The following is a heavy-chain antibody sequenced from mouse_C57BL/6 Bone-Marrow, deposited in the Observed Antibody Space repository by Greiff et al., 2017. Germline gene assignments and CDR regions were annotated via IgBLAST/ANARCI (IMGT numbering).Heavy chain of an antibody. CDR3: AKIPYYYGSSYGYFDV. CDR2: IYPRSGNT. CDR1: GYTFTSYG. V-gene: IGHV1-81*01. J-gene: IGHJ1*03. D-gene: IGHD1-1*01. Sequence: QVQLKQSGAELARPGASVKLSCKASGYTFTSYGISWVKQRTGQGLEWIGEIYPRSGNTYYNEKFKGKATLTADKSSRTAYMELRSLTSEDSAVYFCAKIPYYYGSSYGYFDVWGTGTTVTVSS.